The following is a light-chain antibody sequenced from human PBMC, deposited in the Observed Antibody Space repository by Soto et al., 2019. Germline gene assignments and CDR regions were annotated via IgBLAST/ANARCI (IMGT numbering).Light chain of an antibody. CDR3: QQYSKWPLS. J-gene: IGKJ4*01. V-gene: IGKV3-15*01. CDR1: QSVASR. CDR2: GAS. Sequence: EVVLTHSPATLSVSPGEGATLSCKASQSVASRLAWYQQKPGQAPRLLIEGASSRDTDIPARFSGSGSGTEFTLTITSLQSEDFAVYYCQQYSKWPLSFGGGTRVEIK.